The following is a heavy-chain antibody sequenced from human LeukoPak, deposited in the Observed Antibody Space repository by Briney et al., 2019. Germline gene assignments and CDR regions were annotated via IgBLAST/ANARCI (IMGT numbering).Heavy chain of an antibody. V-gene: IGHV3-21*01. Sequence: GGSLRLSCAASGFTFSSYSMNWVRQAPGKGLEWVSSISSSSYIYYADSVKGRFTISRDNAKNSLYLQMNSLRAEDTAAYYCARAAIGQWLVLWGQGTLVTVSS. J-gene: IGHJ4*02. D-gene: IGHD6-19*01. CDR1: GFTFSSYS. CDR2: ISSSSYI. CDR3: ARAAIGQWLVL.